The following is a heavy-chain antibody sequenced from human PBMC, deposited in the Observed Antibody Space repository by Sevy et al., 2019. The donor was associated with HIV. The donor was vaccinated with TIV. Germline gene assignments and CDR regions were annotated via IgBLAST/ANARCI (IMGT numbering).Heavy chain of an antibody. J-gene: IGHJ2*01. CDR1: GGSFSGYS. CDR3: ARGGDGVVPSPIIGLGPWTKYWYSDL. D-gene: IGHD3-3*01. Sequence: SETLSLTCAVSGGSFSGYSWDWIRQPPGKGLEWIGEVNHSGSTNYNPSLKSRVTISVDTSKNQFSLKLNFVTAADTAVYYCARGGDGVVPSPIIGLGPWTKYWYSDLWGRGTLVTVSS. CDR2: VNHSGST. V-gene: IGHV4-34*01.